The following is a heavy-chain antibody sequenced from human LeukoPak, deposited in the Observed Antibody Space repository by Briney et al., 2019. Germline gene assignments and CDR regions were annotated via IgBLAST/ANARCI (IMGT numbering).Heavy chain of an antibody. D-gene: IGHD2-21*02. V-gene: IGHV3-23*01. Sequence: GGSLRLSCAASGLTFSSYVMSWVRQAPGKGLEWVSAISGSGGSTYYADSVKGRFTISRDNSKNTLYLQMNSLRAEDTAVYYCAKDCGGDCYYESEYFQHWGQGTLVTVSS. J-gene: IGHJ1*01. CDR1: GLTFSSYV. CDR2: ISGSGGST. CDR3: AKDCGGDCYYESEYFQH.